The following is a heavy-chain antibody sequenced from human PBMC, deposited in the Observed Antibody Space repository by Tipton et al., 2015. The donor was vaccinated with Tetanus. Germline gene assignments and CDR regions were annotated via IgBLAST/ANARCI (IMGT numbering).Heavy chain of an antibody. J-gene: IGHJ4*02. Sequence: GLVKPSETLSLTCTVSGGSISSYYWSWIRQPPGKGLEWIGEINHRGGTMYNPSLKSRVTISGDTSKNQFSLNLTSVTAADTAVYYCARANNEFPKKGPFDSWGQGSLVIVSS. CDR3: ARANNEFPKKGPFDS. V-gene: IGHV4-34*01. CDR2: INHRGGT. CDR1: GGSISSYY. D-gene: IGHD1-1*01.